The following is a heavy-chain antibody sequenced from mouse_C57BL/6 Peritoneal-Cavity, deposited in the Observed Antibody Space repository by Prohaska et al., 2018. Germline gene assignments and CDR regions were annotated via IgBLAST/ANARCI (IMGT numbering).Heavy chain of an antibody. CDR1: GYTFTDYY. J-gene: IGHJ4*01. V-gene: IGHV1-19*01. D-gene: IGHD2-4*01. CDR3: ERGVDYEGGYYAMDY. Sequence: KPGASVTMSCKASGYTFTDYYMNWVKQSHGKSLEWIVVINPYNGGTNYNQKFKGKATLTVDKSSSTAYTERNSMRSEESADYDWERGVDYEGGYYAMDYWGQGTSVTVSS. CDR2: INPYNGGT.